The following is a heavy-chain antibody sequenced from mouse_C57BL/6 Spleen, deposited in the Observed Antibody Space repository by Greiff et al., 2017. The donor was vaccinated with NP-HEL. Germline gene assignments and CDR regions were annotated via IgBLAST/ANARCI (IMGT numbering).Heavy chain of an antibody. CDR1: GFNIKDDY. V-gene: IGHV14-4*01. CDR2: IDPENGDT. D-gene: IGHD1-1*01. Sequence: VQLKESGAELVRPGASVKLSCTASGFNIKDDYMHWVKQRPEQGLEWIGWIDPENGDTEYASKFQGKATITADTSSNTAYLQLSSLTSEDTAVYYCTSGSRGAYWGQGTLVTVSA. J-gene: IGHJ3*01. CDR3: TSGSRGAY.